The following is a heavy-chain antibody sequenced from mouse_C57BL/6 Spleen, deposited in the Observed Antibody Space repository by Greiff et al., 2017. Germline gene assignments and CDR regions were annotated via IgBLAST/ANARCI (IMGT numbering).Heavy chain of an antibody. CDR1: GYSFTGYY. J-gene: IGHJ1*03. V-gene: IGHV1-42*01. Sequence: EVKLQQSGPELVKPGASVKISCKASGYSFTGYYMNWVKQSPEKSLEWIGEINPSTGGTTYNQKIKAQATLTVDKSSSTAYMQLKSLTSEDSAVYYCARSTTGWYFDVWGTGTTVTVSS. CDR3: ARSTTGWYFDV. D-gene: IGHD1-1*01. CDR2: INPSTGGT.